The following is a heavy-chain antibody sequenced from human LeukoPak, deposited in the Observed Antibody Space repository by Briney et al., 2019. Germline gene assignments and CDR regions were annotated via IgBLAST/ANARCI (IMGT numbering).Heavy chain of an antibody. V-gene: IGHV3-74*01. J-gene: IGHJ5*02. CDR3: TRLPGESPRSFDP. D-gene: IGHD3-10*01. CDR2: INSDGSNT. CDR1: GFIFSSYW. Sequence: GGSLRLSCATSGFIFSSYWMYWVRQAPGKGLVWVAHINSDGSNTNYADSVKGRFTISRDNAENKVYLQMNSLGAEDTAVYYCTRLPGESPRSFDPWGQGTLVIVSS.